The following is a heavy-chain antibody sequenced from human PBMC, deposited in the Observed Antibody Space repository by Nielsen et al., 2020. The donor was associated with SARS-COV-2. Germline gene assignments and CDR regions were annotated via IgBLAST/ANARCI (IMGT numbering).Heavy chain of an antibody. J-gene: IGHJ3*02. CDR2: ISSSRSYI. D-gene: IGHD3-3*01. V-gene: IGHV3-21*01. CDR1: GFTFSSYA. Sequence: GGSLRLSCAASGFTFSSYAMSWVRQAPGKGLEWVSSISSSRSYIYYADSVKGRFTISRDNAKNSLYLQMNSLRAEDTAVYYCAIIWSGYTDAFDIWGQGTMVTVSS. CDR3: AIIWSGYTDAFDI.